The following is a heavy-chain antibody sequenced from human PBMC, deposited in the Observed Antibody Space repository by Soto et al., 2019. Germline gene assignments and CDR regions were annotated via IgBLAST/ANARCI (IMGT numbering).Heavy chain of an antibody. CDR3: ARHNYDSSGTAVDV. CDR1: GGSISSGNYY. J-gene: IGHJ6*02. CDR2: IYYSGST. V-gene: IGHV4-31*03. Sequence: QVQLQESGPGLVKPSQTLSLTCTVSGGSISSGNYYWSWIRQHPGKGLEWIGYIYYSGSTYYNPSLKSRVTISVDTSKNQFSLKLRSVTVADTAVYYCARHNYDSSGTAVDVWGQGTTVTVSS. D-gene: IGHD3-22*01.